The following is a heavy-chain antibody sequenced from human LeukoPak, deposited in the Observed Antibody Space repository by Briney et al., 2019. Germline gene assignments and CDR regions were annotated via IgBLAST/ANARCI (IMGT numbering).Heavy chain of an antibody. CDR2: ISHSGST. J-gene: IGHJ5*02. CDR3: AGMSRRDGSGWSDP. D-gene: IGHD5-24*01. V-gene: IGHV4-59*01. Sequence: SETLSLTCTVSGGSIGSYYWNWIRQPPGKGLEWIGYISHSGSTNHNPSLKSRVTISVDTSKNQFSLKLSSVTAADTAVYYCAGMSRRDGSGWSDPWGQGNLVTVSP. CDR1: GGSIGSYY.